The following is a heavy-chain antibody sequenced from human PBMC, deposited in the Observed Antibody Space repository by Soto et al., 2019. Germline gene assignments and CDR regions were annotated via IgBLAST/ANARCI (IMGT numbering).Heavy chain of an antibody. CDR2: IGTDGNT. V-gene: IGHV3-23*01. D-gene: IGHD2-2*01. Sequence: PGGSLRLSCAASGFTFNSYAMNWVRQAPGKGLAWVSAIGTDGNTYYANSVKSRFTISRDNSRTTLYLQMNSLRVEDTALYYCVRKYPGTRPFDYWGQGTLVTVSS. CDR1: GFTFNSYA. J-gene: IGHJ4*01. CDR3: VRKYPGTRPFDY.